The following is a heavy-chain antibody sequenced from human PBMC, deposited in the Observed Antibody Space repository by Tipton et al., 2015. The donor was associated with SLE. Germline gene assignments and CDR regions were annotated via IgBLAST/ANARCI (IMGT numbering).Heavy chain of an antibody. CDR3: ARESALNANYGWFDP. D-gene: IGHD4/OR15-4a*01. Sequence: LRLSCTVSGGSISRGEYYWTWIRQLPGRGLEYLGYIYYTGTTSYNPSLKSPIAISVDTSKNQFSLRLTSVTAADTAVYYCARESALNANYGWFDPWGQGTLVTVSS. J-gene: IGHJ5*02. V-gene: IGHV4-31*02. CDR1: GGSISRGEYY. CDR2: IYYTGTT.